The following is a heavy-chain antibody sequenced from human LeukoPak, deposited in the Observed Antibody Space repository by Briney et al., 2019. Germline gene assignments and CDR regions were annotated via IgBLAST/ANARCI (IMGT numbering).Heavy chain of an antibody. CDR1: GFTVTDYG. D-gene: IGHD2-8*01. CDR2: ISGYNGVT. J-gene: IGHJ4*02. V-gene: IGHV1-18*01. CDR3: ARVKMADGECYDY. Sequence: ASVKVSCKASGFTVTDYGISWVRQAPGQGLEWMGWISGYNGVTNYAQKFQGRVTMTIDTSTSTAFLDLRSLRSDGTARYYCARVKMADGECYDYWGQGTLVTVSS.